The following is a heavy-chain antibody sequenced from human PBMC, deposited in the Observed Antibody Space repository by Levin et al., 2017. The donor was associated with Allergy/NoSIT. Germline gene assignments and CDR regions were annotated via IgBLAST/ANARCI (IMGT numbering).Heavy chain of an antibody. J-gene: IGHJ4*02. V-gene: IGHV3-30-3*01. D-gene: IGHD3-22*01. CDR3: ASDSSGDFDY. CDR2: ISYDGSNK. CDR1: GFTFSSYA. Sequence: GESLKISCAASGFTFSSYAMHWVRQAPGKGLEWVAVISYDGSNKYYADSVKGRFTISRDNSKNTLYLQMNSLRAEDTAVYYCASDSSGDFDYWGQGTLVTVSS.